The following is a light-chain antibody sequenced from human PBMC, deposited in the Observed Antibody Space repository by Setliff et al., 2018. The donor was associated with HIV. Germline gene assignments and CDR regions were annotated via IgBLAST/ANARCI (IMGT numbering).Light chain of an antibody. CDR2: STN. CDR3: AAWHDSMTGYV. V-gene: IGLV1-44*01. CDR1: SSNIRTNT. Sequence: QSALTQPPSASGPPGQRVTISCSGSSSNIRTNTVHWYQHLPGTAPKLLIFSTNKRPSGVPDRFSGSKAGTAASLAISGLQSEDEADYYCAAWHDSMTGYVFGTGTKVTVL. J-gene: IGLJ1*01.